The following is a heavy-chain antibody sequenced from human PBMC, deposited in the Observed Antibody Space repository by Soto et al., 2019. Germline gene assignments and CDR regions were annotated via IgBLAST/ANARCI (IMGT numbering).Heavy chain of an antibody. CDR1: GFTVSSNY. Sequence: EVQLVETGGGLIQPGVSLRLSCAASGFTVSSNYMTWVRQAPGKGLEWVSFIYSDGNTFYADSVNGRFTSSRDNTKNTLYLQLNSPRAEDTAVYYCARAYSSSSWFDPWGQGTLVTVSS. CDR2: IYSDGNT. CDR3: ARAYSSSSWFDP. V-gene: IGHV3-53*02. J-gene: IGHJ5*02. D-gene: IGHD6-6*01.